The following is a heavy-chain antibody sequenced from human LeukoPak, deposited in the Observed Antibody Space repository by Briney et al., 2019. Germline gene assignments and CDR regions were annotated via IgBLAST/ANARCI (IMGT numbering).Heavy chain of an antibody. Sequence: SETLSLTCTVSGGSISSYYWRWIRQPPGKGLEWIGYIYYSGSTNYNPSLKSRVTISVDTSKNQFSLKLSSVTAADTAVYYCARSVVVTAIEIWGQGTMVTVSS. D-gene: IGHD2-21*02. CDR1: GGSISSYY. CDR3: ARSVVVTAIEI. CDR2: IYYSGST. V-gene: IGHV4-59*08. J-gene: IGHJ3*02.